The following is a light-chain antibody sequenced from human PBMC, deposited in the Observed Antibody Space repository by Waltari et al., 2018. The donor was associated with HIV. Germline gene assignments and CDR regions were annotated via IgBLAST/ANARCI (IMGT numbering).Light chain of an antibody. Sequence: QSALTQPASVSGSPGQSITISCTGTSSAVGGYNHVSWYQQHPGKAPKLMIYDVSNRPSGVSNRFSGSKSGNTASLTISGLQAEDEADYYCSSYRSSSTWVFGGGTKLTVL. CDR1: SSAVGGYNH. J-gene: IGLJ3*02. V-gene: IGLV2-14*03. CDR2: DVS. CDR3: SSYRSSSTWV.